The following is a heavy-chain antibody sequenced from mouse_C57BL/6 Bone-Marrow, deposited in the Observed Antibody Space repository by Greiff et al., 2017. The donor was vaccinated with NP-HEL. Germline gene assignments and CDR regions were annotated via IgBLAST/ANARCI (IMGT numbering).Heavy chain of an antibody. CDR2: IWRGGST. CDR1: GFSLTSYG. D-gene: IGHD2-3*01. J-gene: IGHJ1*03. CDR3: AIDGYPFYWYFDV. Sequence: VQLQESGPGLVQPSQSLSITCTVSGFSLTSYGVHWVRQSPGKGLEWLGVIWRGGSTDYNAAFMSRLSITKDNSKSQVFCKMNSLQADDTAIYYCAIDGYPFYWYFDVWGTGTTVTVSS. V-gene: IGHV2-5*01.